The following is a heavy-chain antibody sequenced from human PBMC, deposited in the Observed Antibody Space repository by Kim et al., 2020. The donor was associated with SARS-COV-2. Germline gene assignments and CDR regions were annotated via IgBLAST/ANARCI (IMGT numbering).Heavy chain of an antibody. V-gene: IGHV1-69*13. D-gene: IGHD3-10*01. CDR1: GGTFSSYA. CDR2: IIPIFGTA. Sequence: SVKVSCKASGGTFSSYAISWVRQAPGQGLEWMGGIIPIFGTANYAQKFQGRVTITADESTSTAYMELSSLRSEDTAVYYCARRGQNYGSGSEYYYYYYGMDVWGQGTTVTVSS. CDR3: ARRGQNYGSGSEYYYYYYGMDV. J-gene: IGHJ6*02.